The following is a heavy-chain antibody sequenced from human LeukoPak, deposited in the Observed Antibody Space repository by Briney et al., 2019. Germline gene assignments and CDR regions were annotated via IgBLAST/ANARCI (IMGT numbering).Heavy chain of an antibody. CDR2: IKLDGSEK. J-gene: IGHJ4*02. Sequence: GGSLRLSCVASGFTFGKYWMSWVRQAPGKGLEWVANIKLDGSEKNYVDSVKGRFTISRDNTKNSLCLQMNSLRAEDTAVFYCARDQYDTWSRRGNFDSWGQGTLVIVSS. CDR1: GFTFGKYW. D-gene: IGHD3-3*01. V-gene: IGHV3-7*03. CDR3: ARDQYDTWSRRGNFDS.